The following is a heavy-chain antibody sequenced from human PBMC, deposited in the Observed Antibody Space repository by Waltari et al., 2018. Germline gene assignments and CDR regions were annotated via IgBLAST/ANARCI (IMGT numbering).Heavy chain of an antibody. V-gene: IGHV1-69*05. CDR1: GGTFSSYA. J-gene: IGHJ4*02. CDR3: ARALSSGSYFDY. D-gene: IGHD3-10*01. Sequence: QVQLVQSGAEVKKPGSSVKVSCKASGGTFSSYAISWVRQAPGQGLEGMGGSIPIFGTANYAQKCQGRVTMTTDESTSTAYMERSSLRSEDTAVYYCARALSSGSYFDYWGQGTLVTVSS. CDR2: SIPIFGTA.